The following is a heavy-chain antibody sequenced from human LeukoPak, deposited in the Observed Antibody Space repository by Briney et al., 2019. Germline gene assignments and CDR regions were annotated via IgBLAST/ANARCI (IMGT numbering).Heavy chain of an antibody. D-gene: IGHD1-1*01. V-gene: IGHV4-39*01. CDR2: IYYSGST. J-gene: IGHJ4*02. Sequence: KPSETLSLTCTVSGGSISSSSYYWGWIRQPPGKGLEWIGSIYYSGSTYYNPSLKSRVTISVDTSKNQFSLKLSSVTAADTAVYYCAATPDWNLISIDYWGQGTLVTVSS. CDR1: GGSISSSSYY. CDR3: AATPDWNLISIDY.